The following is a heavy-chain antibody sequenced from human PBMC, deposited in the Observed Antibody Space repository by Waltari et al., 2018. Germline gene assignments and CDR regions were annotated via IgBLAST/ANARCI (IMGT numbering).Heavy chain of an antibody. CDR2: IYHSGST. D-gene: IGHD1-26*01. J-gene: IGHJ4*02. Sequence: QVQLQESGPGLVKPSETLSLTCAVSGYSISSGYYWGWIRQPPGKGLEWIGSIYHSGSTYYNPSLKSRVTISVDTSKNQFSLKLSSVTAADTAVYYCARVSWELLFFDYWGQGTLVTVSS. V-gene: IGHV4-38-2*01. CDR3: ARVSWELLFFDY. CDR1: GYSISSGYY.